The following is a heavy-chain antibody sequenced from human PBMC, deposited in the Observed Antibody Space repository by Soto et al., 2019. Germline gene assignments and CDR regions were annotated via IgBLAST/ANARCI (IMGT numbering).Heavy chain of an antibody. D-gene: IGHD3-10*01. V-gene: IGHV4-34*01. CDR3: ARGRGYGSGSYYKMGLDY. CDR2: INHSGST. J-gene: IGHJ4*02. Sequence: SSETLSLTCAVYGGSFSGYYWSWIRQPPGKGLERIGEINHSGSTNYNPSLKSRVTISVDTSKNQFSLKLSSVTAADTAVYYCARGRGYGSGSYYKMGLDYWGQGTLVTVSS. CDR1: GGSFSGYY.